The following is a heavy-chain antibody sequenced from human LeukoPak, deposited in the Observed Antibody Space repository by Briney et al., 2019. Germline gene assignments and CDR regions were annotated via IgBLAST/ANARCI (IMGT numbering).Heavy chain of an antibody. V-gene: IGHV1-2*02. D-gene: IGHD4-17*01. Sequence: ASVKVSCKASGYNFTDFYIHWVRQAPGQGLEWMGWINPNSGGTHYAQKFQDRVTMTRDTSTSSDYMELSGLKSDDTAMYYCARHYGDYGLFWFDPWGQGTLVTVSS. CDR1: GYNFTDFY. CDR2: INPNSGGT. J-gene: IGHJ5*02. CDR3: ARHYGDYGLFWFDP.